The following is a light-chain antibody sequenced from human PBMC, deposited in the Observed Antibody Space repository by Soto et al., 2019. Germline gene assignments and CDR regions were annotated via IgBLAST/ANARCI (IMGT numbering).Light chain of an antibody. CDR1: SSDVGSYNR. CDR3: SSYTSSSTWV. J-gene: IGLJ3*02. V-gene: IGLV2-18*02. Sequence: QSALTQPPSVSGSPGQSVTISCTGTSSDVGSYNRVSWYQQPPGTAPKLMIYEVSNRPSGVPDRFSGSKSGNTASLTISGLQAEDEADYYCSSYTSSSTWVFGGGTKLTGL. CDR2: EVS.